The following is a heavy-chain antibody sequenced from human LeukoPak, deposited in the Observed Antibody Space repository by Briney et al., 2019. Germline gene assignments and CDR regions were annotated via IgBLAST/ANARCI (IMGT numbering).Heavy chain of an antibody. CDR1: GGSFSGYY. CDR3: ARGLTPYTFGPGWFGP. CDR2: INHSGST. V-gene: IGHV4-34*01. J-gene: IGHJ5*02. D-gene: IGHD3-10*01. Sequence: SETLSLTCAVYGGSFSGYYWSWIRQPPGKGLEWIGEINHSGSTNYNPSLKSRVTISVDTSKNQFSLKLSSVTAADTAVYYCARGLTPYTFGPGWFGPWGQGTLVTVSS.